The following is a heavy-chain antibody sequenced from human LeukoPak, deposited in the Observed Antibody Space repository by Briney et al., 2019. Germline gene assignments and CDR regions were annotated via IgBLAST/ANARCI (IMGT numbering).Heavy chain of an antibody. D-gene: IGHD5-12*01. V-gene: IGHV4-39*01. Sequence: PSETLSLTRTVSGGSISSSSYYWRWIRQPPGKGLEWIGSIYYSGSTYYNPSLKSRVTISVDTSKNQFSLKLSSVTAADTAVYYCARSRVATITKFDYWGQGTLVTVSS. CDR2: IYYSGST. J-gene: IGHJ4*02. CDR1: GGSISSSSYY. CDR3: ARSRVATITKFDY.